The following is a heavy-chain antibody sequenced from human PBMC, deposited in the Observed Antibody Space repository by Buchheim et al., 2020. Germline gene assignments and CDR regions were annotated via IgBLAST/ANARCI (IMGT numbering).Heavy chain of an antibody. CDR1: GGSISSYY. J-gene: IGHJ6*02. Sequence: QVQLQESGPGLVKPSETLSLTCTVSGGSISSYYWSWIRQPPGKGLEWIGYIYYSGSTNYNPSLKSRVTISVATSKNQFSLKLSSVTAADTAVYYCARVGYCSGGSCYSDYYYGMDVWGQGTT. V-gene: IGHV4-59*01. CDR3: ARVGYCSGGSCYSDYYYGMDV. D-gene: IGHD2-15*01. CDR2: IYYSGST.